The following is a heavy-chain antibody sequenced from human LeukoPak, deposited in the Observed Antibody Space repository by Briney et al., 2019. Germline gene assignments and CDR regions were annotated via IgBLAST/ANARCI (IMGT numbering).Heavy chain of an antibody. Sequence: GGSLRLSCAASGFTFSSFGMHWVRQAPGKGLEWVAFIRYDGSHKYYADSVKGRFTISRDNAKNSLYLQMNSLRAEDTAVYYCAREIAAAGTASDYWGQGTLVTVSS. J-gene: IGHJ4*02. CDR2: IRYDGSHK. D-gene: IGHD6-13*01. CDR3: AREIAAAGTASDY. CDR1: GFTFSSFG. V-gene: IGHV3-30*02.